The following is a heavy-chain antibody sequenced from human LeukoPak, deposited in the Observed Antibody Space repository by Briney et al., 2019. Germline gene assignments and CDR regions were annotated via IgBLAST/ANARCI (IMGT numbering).Heavy chain of an antibody. J-gene: IGHJ2*01. V-gene: IGHV4-4*07. D-gene: IGHD6-19*01. CDR1: GGSISSYF. Sequence: SETLSLTCTVSGGSISSYFWTWIRQPAGKGLEWIGRIYTSGNTNYNPSLKSRVAMSVDTSKNQFSLKLSSVTAADTAVYYCASDDSSGWFDLWGRGTLVTVSS. CDR2: IYTSGNT. CDR3: ASDDSSGWFDL.